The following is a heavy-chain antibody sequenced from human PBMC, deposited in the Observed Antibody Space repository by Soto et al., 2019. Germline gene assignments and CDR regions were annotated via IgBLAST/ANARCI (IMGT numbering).Heavy chain of an antibody. V-gene: IGHV3-23*01. D-gene: IGHD3-3*01. J-gene: IGHJ6*02. CDR3: AKARFWSGYDPTGGGFDV. CDR2: ISDSGAST. Sequence: EVQLLESGGGLVQPGGSLRLSCAASGFTFSSFAMNWVRQAPGKGLEWVSTISDSGASTYSADSVKGRFTISRDNSKNTLYLQLNSLRAEDTAIYYCAKARFWSGYDPTGGGFDVWGQGTTVTVSS. CDR1: GFTFSSFA.